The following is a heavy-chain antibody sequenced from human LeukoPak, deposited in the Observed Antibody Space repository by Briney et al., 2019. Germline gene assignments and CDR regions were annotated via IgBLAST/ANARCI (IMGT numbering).Heavy chain of an antibody. D-gene: IGHD3-16*01. V-gene: IGHV1-58*02. J-gene: IGHJ4*02. CDR3: AAETSYVWGSSDFDY. CDR2: IVVGSGNT. CDR1: GYTFTSSA. Sequence: SVKVSCKASGYTFTSSAMQWVRQARGQRLEWIGWIVVGSGNTNYAQKFQERVTITRDMSTSTAYMELSSLRSEDTAVYYCAAETSYVWGSSDFDYWGQGTLVTVSS.